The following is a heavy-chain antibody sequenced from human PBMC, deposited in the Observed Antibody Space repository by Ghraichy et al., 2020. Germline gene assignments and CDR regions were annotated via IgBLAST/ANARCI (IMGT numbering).Heavy chain of an antibody. D-gene: IGHD3-9*01. CDR3: ARGYYDILTVFDY. J-gene: IGHJ4*02. CDR1: GGSISSYY. CDR2: IYYSGST. Sequence: SETLSLTCTVSGGSISSYYWSWIRQPPGKGLEWIGYIYYSGSTNYNPSLKSRVTISVDTSKNQFSLKLSSVTAADTAVYYCARGYYDILTVFDYWGQGTLVTVSS. V-gene: IGHV4-59*01.